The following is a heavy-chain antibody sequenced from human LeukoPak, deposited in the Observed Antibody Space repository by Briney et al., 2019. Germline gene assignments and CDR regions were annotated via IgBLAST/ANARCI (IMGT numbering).Heavy chain of an antibody. J-gene: IGHJ5*02. CDR1: GYTFIGYY. CDR3: ARSRGVENWFDP. D-gene: IGHD3-3*01. V-gene: IGHV1-2*04. CDR2: INPNSGGT. Sequence: ASVKVSCKASGYTFIGYYMHWVRQAPGQGLEWMGWINPNSGGTNYAQRFQGWVTMTRDTSISTAYMELSRLRSDDTAVYYCARSRGVENWFDPWGQGTLVTVSS.